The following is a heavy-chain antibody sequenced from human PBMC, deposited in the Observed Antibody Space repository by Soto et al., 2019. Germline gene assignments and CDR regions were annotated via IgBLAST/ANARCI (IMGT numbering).Heavy chain of an antibody. CDR3: ARGRRGLYHNCY. Sequence: EVQLVESGGGLVQPGGSLRLSCAASGFTFSSDWMHWVRQAAGTGLVLVSRINMDGSSTNYADSVKGRFTISRDNDKNMLYLQMDSLRAEDTAVYYCARGRRGLYHNCYWGQGALVNVSS. CDR2: INMDGSST. V-gene: IGHV3-74*01. CDR1: GFTFSSDW. J-gene: IGHJ4*02. D-gene: IGHD1-20*01.